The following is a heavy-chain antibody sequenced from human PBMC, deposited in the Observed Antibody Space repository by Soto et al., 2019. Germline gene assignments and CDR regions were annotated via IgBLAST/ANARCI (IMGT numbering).Heavy chain of an antibody. CDR3: ARDNGRENYYDSSGYWYYFDY. CDR2: INHSGST. V-gene: IGHV4-34*01. CDR1: GGSFSGYY. J-gene: IGHJ4*02. D-gene: IGHD3-22*01. Sequence: TLSLTCAVYGGSFSGYYWSWIRQPPGKGLEWIGEINHSGSTNYNPSLKSRVTISVDTSKNQFSLKLSSVTAADTAVYYCARDNGRENYYDSSGYWYYFDYWGQETLVTVSS.